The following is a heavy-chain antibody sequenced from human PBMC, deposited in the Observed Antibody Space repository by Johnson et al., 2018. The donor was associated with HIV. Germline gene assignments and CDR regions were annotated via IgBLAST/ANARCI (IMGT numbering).Heavy chain of an antibody. J-gene: IGHJ3*02. CDR3: ARDKAVVYSSGWHAFDI. CDR1: GFTFSSYW. D-gene: IGHD6-19*01. Sequence: VQLVESGGGFVQPGGSLRLSCAASGFTFSSYWMHWVRQAPGKGLVWVSRINSDGSSTSYADSVKGRFTISRDNAKNTLYLQMNSLRAEDTAVYYCARDKAVVYSSGWHAFDIWGQGTMVTVSS. CDR2: INSDGSST. V-gene: IGHV3-74*01.